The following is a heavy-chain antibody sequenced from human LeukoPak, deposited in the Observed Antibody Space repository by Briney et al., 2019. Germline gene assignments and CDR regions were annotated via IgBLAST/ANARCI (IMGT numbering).Heavy chain of an antibody. CDR2: MNPNSGNT. CDR1: GYTFTSYD. Sequence: ASVKVSCKASGYTFTSYDINWVRQVTGQGLEWMGWMNPNSGNTGYAQKFQGRVTMTRNTSISTAYMELSSLRSEDTAVYYCASPAQSNLGELSLENWAFDIWGQGTMVTVSS. D-gene: IGHD3-16*02. CDR3: ASPAQSNLGELSLENWAFDI. V-gene: IGHV1-8*01. J-gene: IGHJ3*02.